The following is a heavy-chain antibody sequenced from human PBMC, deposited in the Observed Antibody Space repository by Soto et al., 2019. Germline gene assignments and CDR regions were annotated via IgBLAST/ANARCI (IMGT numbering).Heavy chain of an antibody. CDR1: GFTFSSYG. V-gene: IGHV3-30*18. D-gene: IGHD5-12*01. J-gene: IGHJ6*02. CDR3: AKDQLKMASAYYGMDV. CDR2: ISYDGSNK. Sequence: GGSLRLSCAASGFTFSSYGMHWVRQAPGKGLEWVAVISYDGSNKYYADSVKGRFTISRDNSRNTLYLQMNSLRAEDTAVYYCAKDQLKMASAYYGMDVWGQGTTVTVSS.